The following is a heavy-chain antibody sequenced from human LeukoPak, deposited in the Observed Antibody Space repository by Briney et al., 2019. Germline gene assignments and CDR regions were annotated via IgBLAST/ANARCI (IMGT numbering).Heavy chain of an antibody. D-gene: IGHD3-10*01. Sequence: SETLSLTCTVSRGSISNYYLSWIRQPAGKGLEWVGHIYSSGTTSYNPSLKSRVTMSLDTSSNQFSLRLTYVTAADTAVYFCARDGVVGGVNAFDIWGHGTMVTVSS. J-gene: IGHJ3*02. CDR1: RGSISNYY. V-gene: IGHV4-4*07. CDR2: IYSSGTT. CDR3: ARDGVVGGVNAFDI.